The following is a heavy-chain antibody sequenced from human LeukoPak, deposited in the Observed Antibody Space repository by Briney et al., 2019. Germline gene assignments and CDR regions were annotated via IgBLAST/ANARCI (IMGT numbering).Heavy chain of an antibody. CDR2: IYYTGAT. Sequence: PSETLSLTCTVSGGSIRSSSYYWGWIRQPPGKGLEWIGSIYYTGATWYNPSLTSRVTISLDTSKKQLSLRLSSVTAADTAVYYCAGQGGGYPFDYWGQGTLVTVSS. V-gene: IGHV4-39*01. CDR1: GGSIRSSSYY. D-gene: IGHD1-26*01. CDR3: AGQGGGYPFDY. J-gene: IGHJ4*02.